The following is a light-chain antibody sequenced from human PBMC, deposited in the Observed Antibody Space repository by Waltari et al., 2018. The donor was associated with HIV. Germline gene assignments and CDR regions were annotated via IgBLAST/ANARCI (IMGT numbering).Light chain of an antibody. V-gene: IGKV1-5*03. CDR3: QQYNSYPYT. CDR1: QRISSW. Sequence: DIQMTQSPSTLSASVGDRVTVTCRASQRISSWLAWYQQKPGKAPNLMICKASSLESGVPSRFSGSGSGTEFTLTISSLQPDDFATYYCQQYNSYPYTFGQGT. J-gene: IGKJ2*01. CDR2: KAS.